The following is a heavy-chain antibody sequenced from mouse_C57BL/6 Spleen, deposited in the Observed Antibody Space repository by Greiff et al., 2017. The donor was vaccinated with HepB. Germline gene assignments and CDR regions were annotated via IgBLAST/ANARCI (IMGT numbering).Heavy chain of an antibody. CDR3: TEDYGFAY. CDR2: IDPENGDT. J-gene: IGHJ3*01. D-gene: IGHD1-1*01. Sequence: VQLQQSGAELVRPGASVKLSCTASGFNIKDDYMHWVKQRPEQGLEWIGWIDPENGDTEYASKFQGKATITADTSSNTAYLQLSSLTSEDTAVYYCTEDYGFAYWGQRTLVTVSA. V-gene: IGHV14-4*01. CDR1: GFNIKDDY.